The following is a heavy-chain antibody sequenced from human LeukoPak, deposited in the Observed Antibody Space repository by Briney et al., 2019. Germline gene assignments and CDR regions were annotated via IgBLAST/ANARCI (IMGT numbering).Heavy chain of an antibody. J-gene: IGHJ3*02. D-gene: IGHD2-21*02. CDR2: INSDGSSR. Sequence: GGSLRLSCAASGFTFSSYWMHWVRQVPGKGLVWVSRINSDGSSRSYADSVEGRFTISRDNAKNTLYLQMNSLRAEDTAVYYCANYPCGGDCSSDAFDIWGQGTMVTVSS. CDR3: ANYPCGGDCSSDAFDI. V-gene: IGHV3-74*01. CDR1: GFTFSSYW.